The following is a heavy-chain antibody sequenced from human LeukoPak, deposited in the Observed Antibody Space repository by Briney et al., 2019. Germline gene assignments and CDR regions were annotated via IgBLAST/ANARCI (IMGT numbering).Heavy chain of an antibody. CDR3: ARSPDYGDIDY. V-gene: IGHV1-18*01. D-gene: IGHD4-17*01. Sequence: ASVKVSCKASGYTFTSYGISWVRQAPGQGLEWMGWISAYNGNTNYAQKLQGRVTMTTDTSTSTAYMELSSLRSEDTAVYYCARSPDYGDIDYWGQGTLVTVSS. J-gene: IGHJ4*02. CDR2: ISAYNGNT. CDR1: GYTFTSYG.